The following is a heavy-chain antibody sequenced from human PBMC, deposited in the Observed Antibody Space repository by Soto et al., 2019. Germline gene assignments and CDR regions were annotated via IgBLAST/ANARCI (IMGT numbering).Heavy chain of an antibody. V-gene: IGHV4-59*01. CDR1: GGSPRNYF. J-gene: IGHJ5*02. D-gene: IGHD3-9*01. CDR2: IYYSGTT. CDR3: ARYVNPYDTAVWFDP. Sequence: SETLSLTCTVSGGSPRNYFWSWMRQPPGKGLEWIGCIYYSGTTNYNSSLKSRVTISLDTSKNQFSLRLRSVTAADTAVYYCARYVNPYDTAVWFDPWGQGTLVNVSS.